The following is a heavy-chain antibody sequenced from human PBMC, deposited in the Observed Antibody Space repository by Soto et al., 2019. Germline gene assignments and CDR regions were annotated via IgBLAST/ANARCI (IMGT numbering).Heavy chain of an antibody. J-gene: IGHJ6*02. CDR3: GNQLLFGWYYYGMDV. Sequence: GGSLRLCCAASGFTFSSYAMSWVRQAPGKGLEWVSAISGSGGSTYYADSVKGRFTISRDNSKNTLYLQMNSLRAEDTAVYYCGNQLLFGWYYYGMDVWGQGTTVTVSS. CDR2: ISGSGGST. V-gene: IGHV3-23*01. D-gene: IGHD2-2*01. CDR1: GFTFSSYA.